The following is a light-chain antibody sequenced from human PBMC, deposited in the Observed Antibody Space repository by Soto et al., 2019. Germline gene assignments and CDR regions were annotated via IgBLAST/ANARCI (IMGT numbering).Light chain of an antibody. CDR3: SAWDDSLNGVV. CDR1: SSNIGSNT. V-gene: IGLV1-44*01. Sequence: QSVLTQPPSASGTPGQRVTISCSGSSSNIGSNTVNWYQQLPGTAPKPLTYRNNQRPSGVPDRFSGSKSGTSASLAISGLQSEDEADYYCSAWDDSLNGVVFGGGTKLTVL. J-gene: IGLJ2*01. CDR2: RNN.